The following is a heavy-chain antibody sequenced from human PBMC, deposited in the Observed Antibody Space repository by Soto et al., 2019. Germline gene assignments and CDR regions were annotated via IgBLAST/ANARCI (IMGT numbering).Heavy chain of an antibody. D-gene: IGHD2-2*01. CDR1: GGFVNSDTHS. J-gene: IGHJ6*02. CDR3: ARFVRSCSATTCSTRADV. CDR2: IYSGGST. V-gene: IGHV4-61*01. Sequence: LSLTCTVSGGFVNSDTHSWSWIRQTPGKRLEWIGFIYSGGSTKNPSLRSRVTMSVDTSKNQFSLKLRSVIVADTAVYHCARFVRSCSATTCSTRADVWGQGITVTVSS.